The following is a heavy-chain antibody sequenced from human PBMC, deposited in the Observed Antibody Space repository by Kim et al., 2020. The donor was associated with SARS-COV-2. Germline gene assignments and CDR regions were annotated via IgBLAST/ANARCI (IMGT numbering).Heavy chain of an antibody. CDR3: ARILWFGELSVGVLDP. CDR1: GYTFTSYG. Sequence: ASVKVSCKASGYTFTSYGISLVRQAPGQGLEWMGWISAYNGNTNYAQKLQGRVTMTTDTSTSTAYMELRSLRSDDTAVYYCARILWFGELSVGVLDPWGQGTLVTVSS. D-gene: IGHD3-10*01. V-gene: IGHV1-18*01. J-gene: IGHJ5*02. CDR2: ISAYNGNT.